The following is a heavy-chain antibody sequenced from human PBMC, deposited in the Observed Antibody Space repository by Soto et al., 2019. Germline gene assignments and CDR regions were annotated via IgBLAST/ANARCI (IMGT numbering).Heavy chain of an antibody. CDR1: GFSFSDYY. Sequence: QVQLVESGGGLVKPGGSLRLSCAASGFSFSDYYMSWVRQAPGKGLEWVSYISGGSDTIYYADSVKGRFTISRDNAKNSLYLHMNSLRTEDTAVYYCATVRRVGTSHSWGQGTLVTVSS. J-gene: IGHJ4*02. V-gene: IGHV3-11*01. CDR3: ATVRRVGTSHS. CDR2: ISGGSDTI. D-gene: IGHD1-26*01.